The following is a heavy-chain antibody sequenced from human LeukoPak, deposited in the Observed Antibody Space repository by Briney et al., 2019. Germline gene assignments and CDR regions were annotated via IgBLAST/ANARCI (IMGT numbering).Heavy chain of an antibody. Sequence: SETMSLTCTVYGGSISSYYWSWIRQPPGKGLEWIGYIYYSGSTNYNPSLKSRVTISVDTSKNQFSLKLSSVTAADTAVYYCASLPVGAAAGSRPFDYWGQGTLVTVSS. J-gene: IGHJ4*02. V-gene: IGHV4-59*08. D-gene: IGHD6-13*01. CDR3: ASLPVGAAAGSRPFDY. CDR1: GGSISSYY. CDR2: IYYSGST.